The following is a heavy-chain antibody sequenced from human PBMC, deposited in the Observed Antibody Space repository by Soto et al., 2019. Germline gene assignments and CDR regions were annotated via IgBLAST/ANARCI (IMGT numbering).Heavy chain of an antibody. CDR1: GFTFSSYG. J-gene: IGHJ4*02. Sequence: QVQLVESGGGVVQPGRSLRLSCAASGFTFSSYGMHWVRQAPGKGLEWVAVISYDGSNKYYADSVKGRFTISRDNSKNTLYLQMNSPRAEDTAVYYCAKDPDTADGPVWGQGTLVTVSS. D-gene: IGHD5-18*01. CDR3: AKDPDTADGPV. V-gene: IGHV3-30*18. CDR2: ISYDGSNK.